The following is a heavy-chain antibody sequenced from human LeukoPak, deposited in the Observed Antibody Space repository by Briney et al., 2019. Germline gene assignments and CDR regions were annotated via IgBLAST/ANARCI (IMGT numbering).Heavy chain of an antibody. Sequence: ASVKVSCKASGYTFTSYGISWVRQAPGQGLEWMGWISAYNGHTNYAQKLQDRVTMTTDTSTDTAYMELRSLTSDDTAVYYCARFCSGGGCYHNWFDPWGPGTLVTVSS. V-gene: IGHV1-18*01. CDR3: ARFCSGGGCYHNWFDP. CDR2: ISAYNGHT. CDR1: GYTFTSYG. J-gene: IGHJ5*02. D-gene: IGHD2-15*01.